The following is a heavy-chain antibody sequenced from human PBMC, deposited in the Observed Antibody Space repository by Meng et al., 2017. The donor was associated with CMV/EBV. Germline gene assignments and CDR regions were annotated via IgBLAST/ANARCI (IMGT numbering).Heavy chain of an antibody. J-gene: IGHJ5*02. CDR3: ARGNGDYLFGWFDP. Sequence: ASVKVSCKASGYTFTGYDINWVRQATGQGLEWMGWMNPNSGNTGYAQKFQGRVTITRNSSISTAYMELSSLRSEDTAVYYCARGNGDYLFGWFDPWGQGTLVTVSS. V-gene: IGHV1-8*03. D-gene: IGHD4-17*01. CDR1: GYTFTGYD. CDR2: MNPNSGNT.